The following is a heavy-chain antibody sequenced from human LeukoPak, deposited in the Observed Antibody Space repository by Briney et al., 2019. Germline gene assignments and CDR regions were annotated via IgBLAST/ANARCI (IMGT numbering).Heavy chain of an antibody. CDR1: GFTFSSYN. D-gene: IGHD2-2*01. Sequence: GGSLRLSCATSGFTFSSYNMHWVRQAPGKGLEWVAFIQNDGINTHYADSVKGRFTITRDNSKNTLYLQMNSLRAEDTTVYYCAKDAGGGLCYFDYWGQGTLVTVSS. CDR3: AKDAGGGLCYFDY. CDR2: IQNDGINT. V-gene: IGHV3-30*02. J-gene: IGHJ4*02.